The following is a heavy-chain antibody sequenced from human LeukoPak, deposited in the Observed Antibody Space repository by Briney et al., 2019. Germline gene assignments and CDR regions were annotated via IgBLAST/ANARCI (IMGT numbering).Heavy chain of an antibody. CDR2: MRYDGTNK. CDR3: AKDQHYDILTGYYTSVFDY. D-gene: IGHD3-9*01. Sequence: PGGPLRLSCAASGFTVSSNYMSWVRQAPGKGLEWVAFMRYDGTNKYYADSVKGRFTISRDNSKNTLYLQMNSLRAEDTAVYYCAKDQHYDILTGYYTSVFDYWGQGTLVTVSS. V-gene: IGHV3-30*02. CDR1: GFTVSSNY. J-gene: IGHJ4*02.